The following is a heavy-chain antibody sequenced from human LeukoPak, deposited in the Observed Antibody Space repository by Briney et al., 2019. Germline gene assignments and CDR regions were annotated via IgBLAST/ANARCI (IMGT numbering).Heavy chain of an antibody. CDR1: GFTFSNSW. Sequence: PGGSLRLSCEASGFTFSNSWMHWVRQDPGKGLVWVSRINGDGTYTNYADSVKGRFTTPRDNAKNTLYLQMNSLRAEDTAVYYCARDYAGVGAIYYWGQGSLVTVSS. CDR3: ARDYAGVGAIYY. V-gene: IGHV3-74*01. CDR2: INGDGTYT. D-gene: IGHD1-26*01. J-gene: IGHJ4*02.